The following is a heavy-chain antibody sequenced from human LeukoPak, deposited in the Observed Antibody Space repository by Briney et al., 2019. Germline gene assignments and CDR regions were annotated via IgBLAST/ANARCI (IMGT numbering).Heavy chain of an antibody. J-gene: IGHJ4*02. CDR2: IYYSGST. CDR1: GGSISSYY. Sequence: SETLSLTCTVSGGSISSYYWSWIRQPPGKGLEWIGYIYYSGSTNYNPSLKSRVTISVDTSKNQFSLKLSSVTAADTAVYYCARVDRGYCGGGSCHIGYFDYWGQGTLVTVSS. D-gene: IGHD2-15*01. V-gene: IGHV4-59*01. CDR3: ARVDRGYCGGGSCHIGYFDY.